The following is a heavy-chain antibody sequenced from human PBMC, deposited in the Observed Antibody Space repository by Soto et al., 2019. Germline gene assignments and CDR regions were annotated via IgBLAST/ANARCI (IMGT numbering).Heavy chain of an antibody. J-gene: IGHJ2*01. CDR2: INPSGGST. D-gene: IGHD4-17*01. CDR3: AQNYGGTSRWYFDL. V-gene: IGHV1-46*04. CDR1: GYSFTSYY. Sequence: QVQLVQSGAEVKKPGASVKVSCKASGYSFTSYYMHWVRQAPGQGLEWMGIINPSGGSTSYAQKLQGRGTMTRDTSTSTRYRELSSLSSEDTAVYYCAQNYGGTSRWYFDLWGRGTLVTVSS.